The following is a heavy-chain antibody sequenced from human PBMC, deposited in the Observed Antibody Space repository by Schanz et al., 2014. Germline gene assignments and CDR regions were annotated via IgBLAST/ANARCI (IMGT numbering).Heavy chain of an antibody. D-gene: IGHD4-17*01. CDR1: GFMFSSYG. Sequence: VQLVESGGGVVQPGRSLRLSCAASGFMFSSYGMNWVRQAPGKGLEWVSYISSSSSTRYYADSVKGRFTISRDNAKNSLFLQMNSLRAEDTAVYYCARKMKLGVYGGKGHDSLDIWGQGTMVTVSS. J-gene: IGHJ3*02. CDR2: ISSSSSTR. CDR3: ARKMKLGVYGGKGHDSLDI. V-gene: IGHV3-48*01.